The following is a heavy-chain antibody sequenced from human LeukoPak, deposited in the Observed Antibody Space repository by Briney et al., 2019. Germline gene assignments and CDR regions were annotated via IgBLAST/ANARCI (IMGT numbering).Heavy chain of an antibody. V-gene: IGHV4-30-2*01. Sequence: LQTLSLTCAVSGGSISSGGYSWSWIRQPPGKGLGWIGYIYHSGSTYYNPSLKSRVTISVDRSKNQFSLKLSSVTAADTAVYYCATSGGRDAFDIWGQGTMVTVSS. J-gene: IGHJ3*02. D-gene: IGHD2-15*01. CDR3: ATSGGRDAFDI. CDR1: GGSISSGGYS. CDR2: IYHSGST.